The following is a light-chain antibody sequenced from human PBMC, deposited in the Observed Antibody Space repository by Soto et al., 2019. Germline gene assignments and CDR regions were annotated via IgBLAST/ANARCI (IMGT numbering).Light chain of an antibody. CDR3: QQRSNWPPPLT. CDR2: DAS. J-gene: IGKJ4*01. V-gene: IGKV3-11*01. Sequence: EIGLTQSPATLSLSPGERATLSCRARQSVSSYLAWYQQKPGQAPRLLIYDASNRATGIPARFSGSGSGTDFTLTISSLEPEDFAVYYCQQRSNWPPPLTFGGGTKVEIK. CDR1: QSVSSY.